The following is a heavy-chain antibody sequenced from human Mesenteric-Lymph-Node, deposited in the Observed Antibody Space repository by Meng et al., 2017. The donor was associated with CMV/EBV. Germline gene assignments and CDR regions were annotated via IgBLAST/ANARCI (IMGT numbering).Heavy chain of an antibody. CDR2: IIPHLDIP. CDR3: ARDLRAVVAAPEFFDS. CDR1: GDTFSNAA. Sequence: SGDTFSNAAINWIRQAPVQGLEWMGRIIPHLDIPNYSEKFQDRITITADKSTSTVSLELRSLRSADTAMYYCARDLRAVVAAPEFFDSWGQGTLVTVSS. V-gene: IGHV1-69*04. D-gene: IGHD2-15*01. J-gene: IGHJ4*02.